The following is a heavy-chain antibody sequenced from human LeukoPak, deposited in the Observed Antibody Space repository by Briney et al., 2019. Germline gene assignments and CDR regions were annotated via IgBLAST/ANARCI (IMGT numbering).Heavy chain of an antibody. J-gene: IGHJ2*01. CDR3: AKTTKVWSGSWYFDL. CDR1: GFTFDDYA. Sequence: PGGSLRLSCAASGFTFDDYAMHWVRQAPGKGLGWVSGISWNSETKDYVDSVKGRFTISRDNVKNIVYLEMNSLRTEDTAFYYCAKTTKVWSGSWYFDLWGRGTLVTVSS. V-gene: IGHV3-9*01. CDR2: ISWNSETK. D-gene: IGHD1-1*01.